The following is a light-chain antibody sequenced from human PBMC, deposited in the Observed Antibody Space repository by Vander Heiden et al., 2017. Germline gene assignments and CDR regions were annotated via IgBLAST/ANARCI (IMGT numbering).Light chain of an antibody. CDR2: GAS. CDR1: QSVSSN. V-gene: IGKV3-15*01. J-gene: IGKJ2*01. CDR3: QQYNNWPYT. Sequence: ELALTQSPATLSVSPGERATLSCRASQSVSSNLAWYQQKPGQAPRLLIYGASTRATGIPARFSGSGSGTEFTLTISGLQSEDFAVYYCQQYNNWPYTFGQGTKLEIK.